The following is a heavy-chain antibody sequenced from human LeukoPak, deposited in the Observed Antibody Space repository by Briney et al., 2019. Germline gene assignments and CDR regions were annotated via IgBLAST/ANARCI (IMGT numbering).Heavy chain of an antibody. Sequence: ASVKVSCKASGYTFTSYGISWVRQAPGQGLEWMGWISAYNGNTNYAQKLQGRVTMTRDMSTSTVYMELSSLRSEDTAVYYCARGAVAGYYFDYWGQGTLVTVSS. J-gene: IGHJ4*02. V-gene: IGHV1-18*01. CDR2: ISAYNGNT. CDR3: ARGAVAGYYFDY. CDR1: GYTFTSYG. D-gene: IGHD6-19*01.